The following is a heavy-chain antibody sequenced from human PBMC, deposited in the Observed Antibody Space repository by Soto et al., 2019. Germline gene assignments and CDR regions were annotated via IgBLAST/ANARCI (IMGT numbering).Heavy chain of an antibody. J-gene: IGHJ3*02. V-gene: IGHV4-39*01. D-gene: IGHD1-26*01. CDR2: IYYTGNT. Sequence: PSETLSLTCTVSSGYISNVAYFWAWIRQPPGKGLEWIGSIYYTGNTYFNPSLKSRVTMSVDTSKNQFSLEVNSVTAADTAVYYCAIEKVGPTSIHVFDIWGQGTMVTVSS. CDR3: AIEKVGPTSIHVFDI. CDR1: SGYISNVAYF.